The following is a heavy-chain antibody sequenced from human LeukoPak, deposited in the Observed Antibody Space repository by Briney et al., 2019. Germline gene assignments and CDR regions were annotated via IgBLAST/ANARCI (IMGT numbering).Heavy chain of an antibody. J-gene: IGHJ3*02. CDR2: IYIGDSET. D-gene: IGHD3-3*01. V-gene: IGHV5-51*01. Sequence: QSMSFSCNASALKFGTAWIGWVGQKRGKGLEWMGIIYIGDSETTYTPPFRGQVTISADKSLSTVYLQWSSLKASDSGMYYCARSEEVPPVDAFDMWGPGTMVTVS. CDR1: ALKFGTAW. CDR3: ARSEEVPPVDAFDM.